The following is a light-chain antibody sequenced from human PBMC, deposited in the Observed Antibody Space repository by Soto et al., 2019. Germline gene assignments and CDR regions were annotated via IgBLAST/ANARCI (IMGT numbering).Light chain of an antibody. Sequence: QSALTQPASVSGSPGQSITISCTGTTHSDIGDLVSWYEHHPGSAPKLIIYAVTNRPSGISNRFSGSKSGNTASLTISGLQAEDEADFYCCSYAGSGTFYVFGSGTKLTVL. V-gene: IGLV2-14*03. CDR1: THSDIGDL. CDR2: AVT. CDR3: CSYAGSGTFYV. J-gene: IGLJ1*01.